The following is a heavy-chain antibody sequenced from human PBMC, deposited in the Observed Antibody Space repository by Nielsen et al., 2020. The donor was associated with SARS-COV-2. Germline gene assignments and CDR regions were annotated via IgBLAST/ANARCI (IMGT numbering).Heavy chain of an antibody. CDR1: GFTFSTYG. J-gene: IGHJ4*02. D-gene: IGHD6-13*01. CDR3: ARSTPYGTTWYGALDS. V-gene: IGHV3-74*01. Sequence: GGSLRLSCVASGFTFSTYGMNWVRQAPGKGLAWVAHINRDGSRTTYADSVKGRFTTSTDTSRTTLYLQMTSLRAEDTAIYYCARSTPYGTTWYGALDSWGQGTLVSVSS. CDR2: INRDGSRT.